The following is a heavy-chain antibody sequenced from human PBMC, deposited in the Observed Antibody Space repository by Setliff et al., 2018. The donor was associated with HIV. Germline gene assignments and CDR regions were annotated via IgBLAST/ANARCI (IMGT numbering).Heavy chain of an antibody. CDR2: IIPMVSLP. V-gene: IGHV1-69*10. CDR1: GGSFSDYS. CDR3: ARGQLKPTGYFFDY. J-gene: IGHJ4*02. Sequence: ASVKVSCKASGGSFSDYSISWVRQAPGQAFEWMGGIIPMVSLPNFAQSFLGRLTITANRSTTTTYMELSRLTSEDTAVYYCARGQLKPTGYFFDYWGLGTLVTVSS. D-gene: IGHD1-1*01.